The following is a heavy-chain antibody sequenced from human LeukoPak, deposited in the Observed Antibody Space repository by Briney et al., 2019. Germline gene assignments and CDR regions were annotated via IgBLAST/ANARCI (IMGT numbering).Heavy chain of an antibody. CDR2: ISSSSSYI. CDR1: GFTFSSYS. V-gene: IGHV3-21*01. CDR3: AAPPAGLQLWFSPYAFDI. J-gene: IGHJ3*02. D-gene: IGHD5-18*01. Sequence: KAGGSLRLSCAASGFTFSSYSMNWVRQAPGKGLEWVSSISSSSSYIYYANSVKGRFTISRDNAKNSLYLQMNSLRAEDTAVYYCAAPPAGLQLWFSPYAFDIWGQGTMVTVSS.